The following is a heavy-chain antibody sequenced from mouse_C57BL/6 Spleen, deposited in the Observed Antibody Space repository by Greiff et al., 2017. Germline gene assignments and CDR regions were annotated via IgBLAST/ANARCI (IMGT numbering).Heavy chain of an antibody. CDR1: GYTFTSYW. J-gene: IGHJ3*01. Sequence: QVQLQQPGAELVKPGASVKLSCKASGYTFTSYWMHWVKQRPGQGLEWIGMIHPNSGSTNYNEKFKSKATLTVDKSSSTAYMQLSSLTSEDSAVXYCAREDDYGWFAYWGQGTLVTVSA. CDR3: AREDDYGWFAY. CDR2: IHPNSGST. V-gene: IGHV1-64*01. D-gene: IGHD2-4*01.